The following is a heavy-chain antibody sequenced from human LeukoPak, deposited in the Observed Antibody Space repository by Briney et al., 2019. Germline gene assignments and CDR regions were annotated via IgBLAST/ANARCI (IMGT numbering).Heavy chain of an antibody. CDR1: GITLSNYA. CDR3: ANEHTVGGNFFDY. D-gene: IGHD4-23*01. CDR2: ISGSGGST. V-gene: IGHV3-23*01. Sequence: GGSLRLSCAVSGITLSNYAMSWVRQAPGKGLEWVSGISGSGGSTHYADSVKGRFTISRDNSKNTLYLQMNSLRAEDTAVYYCANEHTVGGNFFDYWGQGTLVTVSS. J-gene: IGHJ4*02.